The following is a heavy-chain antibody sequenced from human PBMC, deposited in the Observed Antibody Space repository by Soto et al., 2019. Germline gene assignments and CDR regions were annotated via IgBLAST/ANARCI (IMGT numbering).Heavy chain of an antibody. J-gene: IGHJ4*02. D-gene: IGHD6-13*01. Sequence: GGSLRLSCAASGFTFSSYAMSWVRQAPGKGLEWVSAISGSGGSTYYADSVKGRFTISRDNSKNTLYLQMNSLRAEDTAVYYCAKVAAQQLVLPQTYYFDYWGQGTLVTVSS. CDR3: AKVAAQQLVLPQTYYFDY. CDR1: GFTFSSYA. V-gene: IGHV3-23*01. CDR2: ISGSGGST.